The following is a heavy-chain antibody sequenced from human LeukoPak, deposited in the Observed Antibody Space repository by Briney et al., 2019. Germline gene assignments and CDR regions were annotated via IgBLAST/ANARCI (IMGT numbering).Heavy chain of an antibody. CDR1: GGSFSGYY. CDR2: INHSGSA. V-gene: IGHV4-34*01. Sequence: SETLSLTXAXSGGSFSGYYWTWIRQPPGKGLEWIGEINHSGSANYNPSLKSRVTISLDTSKNQFSLKLSSVTAADTAVYYCARGQGTVTTHWGQGTLVTVSS. J-gene: IGHJ4*02. CDR3: ARGQGTVTTH. D-gene: IGHD4-17*01.